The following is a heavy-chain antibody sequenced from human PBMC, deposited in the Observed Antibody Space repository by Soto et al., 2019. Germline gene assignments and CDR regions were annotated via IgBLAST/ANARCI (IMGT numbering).Heavy chain of an antibody. CDR1: GVSITSPHYF. CDR2: IFYNGRT. Sequence: SETLSLTCSVSGVSITSPHYFWGWGRRAPGGGPEGIGNIFYNGRTDYRPSLQSRVTISVDTSRNQVSLRLASVTAADTAIYYCARGAFRAEDQSDLFSPWGHGTLVTVSS. CDR3: ARGAFRAEDQSDLFSP. J-gene: IGHJ5*02. V-gene: IGHV4-39*01. D-gene: IGHD3-3*02.